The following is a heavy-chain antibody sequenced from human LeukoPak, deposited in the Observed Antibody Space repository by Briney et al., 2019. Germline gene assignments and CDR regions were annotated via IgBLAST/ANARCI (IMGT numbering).Heavy chain of an antibody. Sequence: GGSLRLSCAASGFTFSSYAMHWVRQAPGKGLEWVALISYDGSSKYYADSVEGRFTISRDNSKNTLYLQMNSLRAEDTAVYYFAKARGNDYGDRYYFDYWGQGTLVTVSS. V-gene: IGHV3-30-3*01. CDR2: ISYDGSSK. D-gene: IGHD4-17*01. J-gene: IGHJ4*02. CDR3: AKARGNDYGDRYYFDY. CDR1: GFTFSSYA.